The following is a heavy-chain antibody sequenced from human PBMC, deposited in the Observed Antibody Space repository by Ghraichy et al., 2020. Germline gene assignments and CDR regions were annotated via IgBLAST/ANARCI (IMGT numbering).Heavy chain of an antibody. Sequence: LSLTCAASGFTFSSTSMNWVRQAPGKGLEWISYIGGDGATIHYADSVKGRFTVSRDNARNSLYLQMNSLRAEDTAVYYCARSPWGCNRISCYRFDLWVQVTLVPV. CDR3: ARSPWGCNRISCYRFDL. V-gene: IGHV3-48*01. D-gene: IGHD2-2*01. J-gene: IGHJ5*02. CDR1: GFTFSSTS. CDR2: IGGDGATI.